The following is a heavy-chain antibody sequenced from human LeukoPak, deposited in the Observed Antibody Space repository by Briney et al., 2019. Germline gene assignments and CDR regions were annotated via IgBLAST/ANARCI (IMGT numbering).Heavy chain of an antibody. Sequence: SETLSLTCSVSGDSIRSGDAYWGWLRQSPLKGLEWIASIYYVGSPHSNPSLNSRRVTMSVDTAKNQFSLKLPSVTAADTAVYYCARIPITKRAMDVWGQGTTVTVSS. D-gene: IGHD3-3*01. CDR1: GDSIRSGDAY. J-gene: IGHJ6*02. CDR2: IYYVGSP. CDR3: ARIPITKRAMDV. V-gene: IGHV4-39*01.